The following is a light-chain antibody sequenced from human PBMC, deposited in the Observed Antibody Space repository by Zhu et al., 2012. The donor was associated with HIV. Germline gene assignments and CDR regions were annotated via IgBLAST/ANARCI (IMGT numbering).Light chain of an antibody. CDR1: QNVNNDY. CDR2: GAS. V-gene: IGKV3-20*01. J-gene: IGKJ5*01. Sequence: EIVLTQSPGTLSLSPGERATLSCRASQNVNNDYLAWYQQKPGQAPRLLIYGASSRATGIPDRFSGSGPGTDFTLTISRLEPADFAMYYCQQYTTSPRTFGQGTRLEIK. CDR3: QQYTTSPRT.